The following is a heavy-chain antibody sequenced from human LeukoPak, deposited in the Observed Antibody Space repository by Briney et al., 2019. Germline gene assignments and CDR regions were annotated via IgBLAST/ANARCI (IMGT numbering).Heavy chain of an antibody. Sequence: SETLSLTCAVYGGSFSGYYWSWIRQPPGKGLEWIGEINHSGSTNYNPSLKSRVTISVDTSKNQFSLKLSSVTAADTAVYYCARLYAYNMDVWGKGTTVTVSS. CDR2: INHSGST. CDR3: ARLYAYNMDV. CDR1: GGSFSGYY. J-gene: IGHJ6*03. V-gene: IGHV4-34*01. D-gene: IGHD2-21*01.